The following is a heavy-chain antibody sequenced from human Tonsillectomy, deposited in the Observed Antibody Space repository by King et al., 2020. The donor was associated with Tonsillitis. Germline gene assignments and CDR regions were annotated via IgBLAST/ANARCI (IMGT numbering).Heavy chain of an antibody. CDR3: ARDRQGLAELSETYYFDY. CDR2: ISSSGSSI. D-gene: IGHD3-16*02. CDR1: GFTFSNYS. Sequence: VQLVESGGGQVKPGGSLRLSCAASGFTFSNYSMNWVRQAPGKGLEWVSYISSSGSSIYYADSVKGRFTISRDNAQNSLYLQMNSLRAEDTAVYYCARDRQGLAELSETYYFDYWGQGTLVTVSS. J-gene: IGHJ4*02. V-gene: IGHV3-21*01.